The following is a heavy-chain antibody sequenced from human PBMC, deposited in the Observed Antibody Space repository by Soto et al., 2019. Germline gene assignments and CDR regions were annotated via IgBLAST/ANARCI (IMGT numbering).Heavy chain of an antibody. CDR3: ARAGQQLPFDY. Sequence: SETLSLTCAVYGGSFSGYYWSWIRQPPGKGLEWIGEINHSGSTNYNPSLKSRVTISVDTSKNQFSLKLSSVTAADTAVYYCARAGQQLPFDYWGQGTLITVSS. D-gene: IGHD6-13*01. V-gene: IGHV4-34*01. CDR1: GGSFSGYY. J-gene: IGHJ4*02. CDR2: INHSGST.